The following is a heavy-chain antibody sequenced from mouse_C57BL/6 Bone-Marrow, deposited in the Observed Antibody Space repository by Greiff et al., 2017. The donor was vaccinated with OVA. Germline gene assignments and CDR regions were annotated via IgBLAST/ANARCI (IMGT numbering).Heavy chain of an antibody. V-gene: IGHV1-19*01. D-gene: IGHD1-1*01. CDR3: ARGITTVVPFYAMDD. CDR1: GYTFTDYY. CDR2: INPYNGGT. Sequence: VQLQQSGPVLVKPGASVKMSCKASGYTFTDYYLNWVKQSHGKSLEWIGVINPYNGGTSYNQKFKGKATLTVDKSSSTAYMELNSLTSEDSAVYYCARGITTVVPFYAMDDWGQGTSVTVSS. J-gene: IGHJ4*01.